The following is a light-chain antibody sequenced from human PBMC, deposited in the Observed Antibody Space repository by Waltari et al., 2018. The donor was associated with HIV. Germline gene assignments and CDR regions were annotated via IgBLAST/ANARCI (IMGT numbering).Light chain of an antibody. CDR1: RSTIRSKT. CDR3: AAWDDSLNGWV. Sequence: QSVLTQPPSASGTPGQRVTIPCSGSRSTIRSKTVIWYQQLPGTAPKLLIYSNDQRPSGVPDRFSGSKSGTSASLAISGLQSEDEADYYCAAWDDSLNGWVFGGGTKLTVL. CDR2: SND. V-gene: IGLV1-44*01. J-gene: IGLJ3*02.